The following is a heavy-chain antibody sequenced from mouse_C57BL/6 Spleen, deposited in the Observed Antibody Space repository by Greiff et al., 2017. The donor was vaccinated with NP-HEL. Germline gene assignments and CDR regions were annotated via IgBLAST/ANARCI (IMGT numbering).Heavy chain of an antibody. CDR3: ARDCIITTVVAYYFDY. CDR1: GYTFTSYW. Sequence: QVQLQQSGAELAKPGASAKLSCKASGYTFTSYWMHWVKQRTGQGLEWIGYINPSSGYIKYIQKFKDKATLTADKSSSRAYMQLSRLTYEDSAVYYCARDCIITTVVAYYFDYWGQGTTLTVSS. V-gene: IGHV1-7*01. D-gene: IGHD1-1*01. J-gene: IGHJ2*01. CDR2: INPSSGYI.